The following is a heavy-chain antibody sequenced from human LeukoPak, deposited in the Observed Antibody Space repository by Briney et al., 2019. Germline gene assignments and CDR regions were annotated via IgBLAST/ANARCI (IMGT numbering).Heavy chain of an antibody. V-gene: IGHV6-1*01. D-gene: IGHD6-19*01. J-gene: IGHJ4*02. CDR3: ARNNPNSSGWYSFDS. CDR2: TYYRSKWYD. Sequence: SQTLSLTCAISGDSVSSNTAAWNWIRQSPSRGLEWLGRTYYRSKWYDDYVVFVKSRIIINPDTSKNQFYLQLNSVTPEDTAVYYCARNNPNSSGWYSFDSWGQGTLVTVSS. CDR1: GDSVSSNTAA.